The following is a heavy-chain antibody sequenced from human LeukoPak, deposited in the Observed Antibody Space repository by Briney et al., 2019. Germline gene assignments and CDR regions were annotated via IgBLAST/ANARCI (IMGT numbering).Heavy chain of an antibody. CDR2: ISVGGGST. V-gene: IGHV3-23*01. J-gene: IGHJ6*03. CDR1: GFTFSSYA. Sequence: PGGSLRLSCAASGFTFSSYAMRWVRQAPGKGLEWVSGISVGGGSTYYADSVKGRFTISRDNSKNTLYLQMNSLRAEDTAVYYCAKCQPADPTAMVDYYYYYMDVWGKGTTVTVSS. D-gene: IGHD5-18*01. CDR3: AKCQPADPTAMVDYYYYYMDV.